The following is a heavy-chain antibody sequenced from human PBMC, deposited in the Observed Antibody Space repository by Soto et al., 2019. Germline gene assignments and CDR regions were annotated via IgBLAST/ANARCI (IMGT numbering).Heavy chain of an antibody. CDR2: IDSSGNTI. J-gene: IGHJ4*02. D-gene: IGHD6-13*01. V-gene: IGHV3-48*03. CDR3: ARDGAAADFDH. Sequence: EVQLVESGGGLAQPGGSLRLSCAASGFTFSGYEMNWVRQAPGKGLEWVSYIDSSGNTIDYADSVKGRFTISRDNAKKSLYLQMNSLRAEDTAIYYCARDGAAADFDHWGQGTQVTVSS. CDR1: GFTFSGYE.